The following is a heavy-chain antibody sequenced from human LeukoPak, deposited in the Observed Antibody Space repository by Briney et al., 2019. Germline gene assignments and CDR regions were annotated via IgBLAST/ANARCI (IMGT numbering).Heavy chain of an antibody. Sequence: GGSLRLSCAASGFTLSSYGMHWVRQAPGKGLEWVAVIWYDGSNKYYADSVKGRFTISRDNSKNTLYLQMNSLRAEDTAVYYCAKDRVAASRYGSDFDYWGQGTLVTVSS. J-gene: IGHJ4*02. CDR1: GFTLSSYG. D-gene: IGHD3-10*01. CDR3: AKDRVAASRYGSDFDY. V-gene: IGHV3-33*06. CDR2: IWYDGSNK.